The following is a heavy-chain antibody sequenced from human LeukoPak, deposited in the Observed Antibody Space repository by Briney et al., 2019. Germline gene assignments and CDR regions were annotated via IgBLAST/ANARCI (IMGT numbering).Heavy chain of an antibody. CDR1: GYSFTSYW. CDR2: IYPGDSDT. J-gene: IGHJ4*02. Sequence: GESLKISCXGSGYSFTSYWIGWVRQMPGKGLGWMGIIYPGDSDTRYSPSFQGQVTISADKSISTAYLQWSSLKASDTAMYYCARLSCSTSCRLFDYWGQGTLVTVSS. V-gene: IGHV5-51*01. CDR3: ARLSCSTSCRLFDY. D-gene: IGHD2-2*01.